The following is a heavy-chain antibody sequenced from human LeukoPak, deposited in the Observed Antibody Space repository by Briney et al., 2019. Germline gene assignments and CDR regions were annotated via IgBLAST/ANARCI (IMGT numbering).Heavy chain of an antibody. J-gene: IGHJ3*02. CDR2: ISYDGGNK. Sequence: GRSLRLSCAASGFTFSSYSLHWVRQAPGKGLEWVALISYDGGNKYYPDSVKGRFTISRDNSKNTLYLQMNSLRADDTAVYYCAREGGDIVVVLTAPGAFDIWGQGTMVTVSS. CDR3: AREGGDIVVVLTAPGAFDI. D-gene: IGHD2-15*01. V-gene: IGHV3-30-3*01. CDR1: GFTFSSYS.